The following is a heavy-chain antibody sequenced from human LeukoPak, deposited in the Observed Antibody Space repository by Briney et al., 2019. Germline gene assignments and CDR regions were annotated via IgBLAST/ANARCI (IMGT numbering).Heavy chain of an antibody. CDR2: MTASAYST. CDR1: EFAFNKYA. CDR3: VSYSSGWYY. D-gene: IGHD6-19*01. Sequence: GGSLRLSCAASEFAFNKYAMSWVRQAPGKGLEWVSSMTASAYSTHYADSVRGRFSISRDNSKNTLYLEMNSLRAEDTAVYYCVSYSSGWYYWGQGTLVTVSS. J-gene: IGHJ4*02. V-gene: IGHV3-23*01.